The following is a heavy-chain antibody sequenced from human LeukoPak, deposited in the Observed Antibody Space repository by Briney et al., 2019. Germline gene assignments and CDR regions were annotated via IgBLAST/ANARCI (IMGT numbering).Heavy chain of an antibody. Sequence: GGSLRLSCAASGFTFSDYWMNWVRQAPGKGLEWVANMKEDGSEKSCVDCVKGRFTISRDNAKNSLYLQMNSLRVEDTAVYYCARGPDYGSRSDYFDYWGQGTLVTVSS. CDR1: GFTFSDYW. V-gene: IGHV3-7*03. J-gene: IGHJ4*02. CDR3: ARGPDYGSRSDYFDY. CDR2: MKEDGSEK. D-gene: IGHD3-10*01.